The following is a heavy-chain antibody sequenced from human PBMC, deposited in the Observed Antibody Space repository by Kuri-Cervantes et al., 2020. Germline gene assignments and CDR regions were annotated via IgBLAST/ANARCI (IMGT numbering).Heavy chain of an antibody. CDR2: ISWNSGSI. CDR1: GFTFDDYA. V-gene: IGHV3-9*01. CDR3: ARDLFQYSGAGY. D-gene: IGHD2/OR15-2a*01. J-gene: IGHJ4*02. Sequence: GGSLRLSCAASGFTFDDYAMHWVRQAPGKGLEWVSGISWNSGSIGYADSVKGRFTISRDNAKNSLYLQMNSLRAEDTAVYYSARDLFQYSGAGYWGQGTLVTVSS.